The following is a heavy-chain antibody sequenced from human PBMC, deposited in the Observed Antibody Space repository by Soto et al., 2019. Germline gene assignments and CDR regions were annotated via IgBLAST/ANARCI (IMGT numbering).Heavy chain of an antibody. CDR3: ARSLSTIGARPDY. Sequence: ASVKVSCKTSGYTFTGYYIHWVRQAPGQGLEWMGWINPNSGDAKYAQKFQGRVTMTRDPSTAYMQLSTLSSDDTAVYYCARSLSTIGARPDYWGQGTLVTVSS. V-gene: IGHV1-2*02. CDR2: INPNSGDA. D-gene: IGHD6-6*01. CDR1: GYTFTGYY. J-gene: IGHJ4*02.